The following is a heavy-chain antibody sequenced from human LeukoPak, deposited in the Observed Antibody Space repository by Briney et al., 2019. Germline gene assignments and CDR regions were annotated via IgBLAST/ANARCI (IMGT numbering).Heavy chain of an antibody. D-gene: IGHD2-2*01. CDR1: GFTFDDYA. CDR2: ISWNSGSI. Sequence: GGSLRLSCAASGFTFDDYAMHWVRQAPGKGLEWVSRISWNSGSIGYADSVKGRFTISRDNAKNSLYLQTNSLRAEDTALYYCAGSWCSSTGCFPSRGRFDIWGQGTMVTVSS. V-gene: IGHV3-9*01. CDR3: AGSWCSSTGCFPSRGRFDI. J-gene: IGHJ3*02.